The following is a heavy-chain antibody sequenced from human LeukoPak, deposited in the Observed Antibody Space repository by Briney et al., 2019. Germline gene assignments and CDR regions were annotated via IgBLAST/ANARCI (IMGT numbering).Heavy chain of an antibody. CDR1: GGTFSSYT. J-gene: IGHJ4*02. D-gene: IGHD2-2*01. CDR3: AGGGNCSSTSCYRY. Sequence: SVKVSCKASGGTFSSYTISWVRQAPGQGLEGMGRIIPILGIANYVQKFQGRVTITADKSTSTAYMELSSLRSEDTAVYYCAGGGNCSSTSCYRYWGQGTLVTVSS. V-gene: IGHV1-69*02. CDR2: IIPILGIA.